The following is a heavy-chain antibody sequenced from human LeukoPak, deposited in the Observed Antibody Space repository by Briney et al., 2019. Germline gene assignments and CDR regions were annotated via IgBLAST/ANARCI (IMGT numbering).Heavy chain of an antibody. Sequence: GGSLRLSCAASGFSFSSFGMHWIRQAPGKGLEWVAAIWYDGGNKIYGPSVEGRFTISRDNPRNTLYLQMNSLRAEDTAVYYCAKETYYGSGSYHIPDPFDIWGQGTMVTVSS. D-gene: IGHD3-10*01. CDR3: AKETYYGSGSYHIPDPFDI. CDR1: GFSFSSFG. CDR2: IWYDGGNK. V-gene: IGHV3-33*06. J-gene: IGHJ3*02.